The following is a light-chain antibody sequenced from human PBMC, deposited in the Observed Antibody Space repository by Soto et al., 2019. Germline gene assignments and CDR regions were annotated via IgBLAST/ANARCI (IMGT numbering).Light chain of an antibody. CDR1: QSISSSY. CDR2: GGS. J-gene: IGKJ2*01. CDR3: PQYGSLPRT. Sequence: EIVLTQSPGTLSLSPGERATLSCRDSQSISSSYLGWYQQKPGQAPRLLIYGGSSRATGIPDRFSGSGSGTDFTLTISILEPEDFAVYYCPQYGSLPRTFGQGTKLEIK. V-gene: IGKV3-20*01.